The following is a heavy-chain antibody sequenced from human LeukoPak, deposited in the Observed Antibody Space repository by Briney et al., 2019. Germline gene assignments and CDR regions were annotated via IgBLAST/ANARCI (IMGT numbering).Heavy chain of an antibody. CDR2: ISSSSTI. CDR1: GFTFSSYS. J-gene: IGHJ6*02. Sequence: GGSLRLSCAASGFTFSSYSMNWVRQAPGKGLEWVSYISSSSTIYYADSVKGRFTISRDNAKNSLYLQMNSLRAEDTAVYYCARGVVVPAAKSLINYYYYGMDVWGQGTTVTVSS. CDR3: ARGVVVPAAKSLINYYYYGMDV. V-gene: IGHV3-48*04. D-gene: IGHD2-2*01.